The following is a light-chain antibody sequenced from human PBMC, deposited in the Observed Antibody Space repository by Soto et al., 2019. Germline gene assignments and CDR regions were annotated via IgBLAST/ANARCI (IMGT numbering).Light chain of an antibody. V-gene: IGLV2-14*01. CDR2: EVS. J-gene: IGLJ2*01. CDR3: CSYTRRSTRV. CDR1: SSDIGGYKY. Sequence: QSALTQPASVSGSPGQSITISCTGTSSDIGGYKYVSWYQQHPGIAPKLMIYEVSNRPSGVSNRFPGSKSGNTASLTISGLQAEDEADYYCCSYTRRSTRVFGGGTKLTVL.